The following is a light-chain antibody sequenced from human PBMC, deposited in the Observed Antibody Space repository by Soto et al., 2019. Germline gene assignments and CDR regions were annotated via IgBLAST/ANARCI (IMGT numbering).Light chain of an antibody. CDR1: QSVSSSY. V-gene: IGKV3-20*01. Sequence: TGLTQSPATLSLSPGERATLSCRASQSVSSSYLAWYQQKPGQAPRLLIYGASSRATGIPDRFSGSGSGTDFTLTISRLEPEDFAVYYCQQYGKTFGQGTKV. CDR2: GAS. J-gene: IGKJ1*01. CDR3: QQYGKT.